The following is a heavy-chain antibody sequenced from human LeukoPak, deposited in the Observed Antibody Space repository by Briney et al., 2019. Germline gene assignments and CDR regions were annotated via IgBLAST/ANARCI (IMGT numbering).Heavy chain of an antibody. D-gene: IGHD5-18*01. CDR3: AKGHTAMALDY. CDR1: GFTFSSYG. V-gene: IGHV3-30*18. CDR2: ISYDGSNK. J-gene: IGHJ4*02. Sequence: GRSLRLSCAASGFTFSSYGMHWVRQAPGKGLEWVAVISYDGSNKYYADSVKGRFTISRDNSKNTLYLQMNSLRAEDTAVYYCAKGHTAMALDYWGQGTLVTVSP.